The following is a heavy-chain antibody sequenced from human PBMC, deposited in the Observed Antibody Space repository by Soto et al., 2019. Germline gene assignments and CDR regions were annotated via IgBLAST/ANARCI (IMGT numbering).Heavy chain of an antibody. CDR3: VKVRFGSYYYFDS. CDR1: GFIFSTFT. J-gene: IGHJ4*02. Sequence: XGFLRLSFSASGFIFSTFTMHGVGQAPGKGLEYVSSIISNGGKTYYADSVKGRFTISRDNSKNTVYLQMSSLRAEDTAVYYCVKVRFGSYYYFDSWGQGTLVTVSS. V-gene: IGHV3-64D*06. CDR2: IISNGGKT. D-gene: IGHD1-26*01.